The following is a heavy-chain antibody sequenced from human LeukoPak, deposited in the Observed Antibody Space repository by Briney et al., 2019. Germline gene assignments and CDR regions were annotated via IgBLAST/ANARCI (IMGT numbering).Heavy chain of an antibody. D-gene: IGHD3-9*01. CDR1: GGSISSGSYY. CDR2: IYYSGST. Sequence: SETLSLTCTVSGGSISSGSYYWSWIRQHPGKGLEWIGYIYYSGSTYYNPSLKSRVTISVDTSKNQFSLKLSSVTAADTAVYYCARYWETYYDILTGYSWDPSFDFWGQGTLVTVSS. J-gene: IGHJ4*02. CDR3: ARYWETYYDILTGYSWDPSFDF. V-gene: IGHV4-31*03.